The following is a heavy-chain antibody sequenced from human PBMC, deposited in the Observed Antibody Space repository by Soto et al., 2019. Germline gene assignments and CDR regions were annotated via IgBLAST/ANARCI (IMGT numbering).Heavy chain of an antibody. CDR3: AKDLAVGRYYDFWSGSQGDYYGMDV. D-gene: IGHD3-3*01. Sequence: GGSLRLSCAASGFTFSSYAMSWVRQAPGKGLEWVSAISGSGGSTYYADSVKGRFTISRDNSKNTLYLQMNSLRAEDTAVYYCAKDLAVGRYYDFWSGSQGDYYGMDVWGQGTTVTVSS. V-gene: IGHV3-23*01. J-gene: IGHJ6*02. CDR2: ISGSGGST. CDR1: GFTFSSYA.